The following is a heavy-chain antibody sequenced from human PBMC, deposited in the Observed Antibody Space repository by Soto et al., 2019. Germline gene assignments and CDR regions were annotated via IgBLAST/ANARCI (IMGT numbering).Heavy chain of an antibody. Sequence: EVQLLESGGGLVQPGGSLRLSCAASGFTFSSYAMSWVRKAPGKGLEWVSAISGSGGSTYYADSVKGRFTISRDNSKNTLYLQRNSLIAEDTAVYSCASELREEFDPWGQGTLVTVSS. D-gene: IGHD1-7*01. CDR2: ISGSGGST. V-gene: IGHV3-23*01. CDR1: GFTFSSYA. CDR3: ASELREEFDP. J-gene: IGHJ5*02.